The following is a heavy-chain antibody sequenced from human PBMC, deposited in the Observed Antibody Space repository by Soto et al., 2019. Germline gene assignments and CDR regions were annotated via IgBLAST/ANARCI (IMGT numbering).Heavy chain of an antibody. CDR1: GYIFTNFG. CDR3: AMVDVYVTPSPQDV. D-gene: IGHD3-16*01. Sequence: QVQLVQSGAEVKNPGASVKVSCKTSGYIFTNFGIVWARQAPGQGLEWMGWINTYNGKTNYAQNLQGRLTLTTDTSTSTAYMELRSLRSNATAIYYCAMVDVYVTPSPQDVWGQGTTVNVSS. CDR2: INTYNGKT. J-gene: IGHJ6*02. V-gene: IGHV1-18*01.